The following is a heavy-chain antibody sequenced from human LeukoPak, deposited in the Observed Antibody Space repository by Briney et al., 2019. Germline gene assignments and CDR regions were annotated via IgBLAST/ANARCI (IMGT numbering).Heavy chain of an antibody. Sequence: GGSLRLSCAASGFTFSSYAMSWVRQAPGKGLEWVAVVSNDGSNKNYAESVKGRFTISRDNSKNTLYLQMNSLRAEDTAVYYCAKEGFGWYYYDNWGQGTLVTVSS. J-gene: IGHJ4*02. CDR3: AKEGFGWYYYDN. CDR1: GFTFSSYA. D-gene: IGHD2-15*01. V-gene: IGHV3-30*18. CDR2: VSNDGSNK.